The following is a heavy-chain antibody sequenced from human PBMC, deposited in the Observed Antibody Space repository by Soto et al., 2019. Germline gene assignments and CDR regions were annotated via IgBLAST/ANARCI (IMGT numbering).Heavy chain of an antibody. J-gene: IGHJ5*02. Sequence: QVQLQQWGAGLLKSSETLSLSCAVYGGSFSAYYWSWIRQPPGKGLEWIGEINHSGSTNYNPSLKSRVTISVDTSKKNLYLNLSSVTAAATAVYYCARGRRMQLVRSNHNWFDPWGQGILVTVSS. CDR2: INHSGST. D-gene: IGHD6-13*01. V-gene: IGHV4-34*02. CDR3: ARGRRMQLVRSNHNWFDP. CDR1: GGSFSAYY.